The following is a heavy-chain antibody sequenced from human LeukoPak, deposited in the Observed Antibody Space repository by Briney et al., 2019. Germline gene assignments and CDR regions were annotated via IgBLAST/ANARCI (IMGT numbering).Heavy chain of an antibody. CDR1: GGSISSSSYY. V-gene: IGHV4-39*01. CDR2: IYYSGST. CDR3: ARRYCSGGSCYSDNWFDP. Sequence: SETLSLTCTVSGGSISSSSYYWGWIRQPPGKGLEWIGSIYYSGSTYYNPSLKSRATISVDTSKNQFSLKLSSVTAADTAVYYCARRYCSGGSCYSDNWFDPWGQGTLVTVSS. D-gene: IGHD2-15*01. J-gene: IGHJ5*02.